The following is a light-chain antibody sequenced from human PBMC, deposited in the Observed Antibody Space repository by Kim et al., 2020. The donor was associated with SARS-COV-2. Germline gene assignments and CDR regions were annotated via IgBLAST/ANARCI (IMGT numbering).Light chain of an antibody. J-gene: IGLJ2*01. CDR3: QVWDNDSAHRV. CDR2: YDK. Sequence: PGRTAGVSWGGKNIGSKSVHWYRQRPGQAPVLGIHYDKDRPSGISERISASNSGDSATLTISGVEAGDEADYYCQVWDNDSAHRVFGGGTQLTVL. V-gene: IGLV3-21*01. CDR1: NIGSKS.